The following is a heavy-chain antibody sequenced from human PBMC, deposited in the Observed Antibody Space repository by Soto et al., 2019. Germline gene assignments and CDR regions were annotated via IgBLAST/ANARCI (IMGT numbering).Heavy chain of an antibody. Sequence: EVQLVESGGGLVKPGGSLRLSCAASGFTFSNAWMSWVRQAPGKGLEWVGRIKSKTDGGTTDYAAPVKGRFTISRDDSKNTLYLQMNSLKTEDTAVYYCTTEFVTIFGVGADYYYYYMDVWGKGTTVTVSS. D-gene: IGHD3-3*01. CDR3: TTEFVTIFGVGADYYYYYMDV. CDR1: GFTFSNAW. CDR2: IKSKTDGGTT. V-gene: IGHV3-15*01. J-gene: IGHJ6*03.